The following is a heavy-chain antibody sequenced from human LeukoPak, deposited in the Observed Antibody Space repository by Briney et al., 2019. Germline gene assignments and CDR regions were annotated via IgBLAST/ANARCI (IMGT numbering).Heavy chain of an antibody. D-gene: IGHD3-10*01. CDR3: ARGPALGDDY. J-gene: IGHJ4*02. V-gene: IGHV3-21*01. CDR2: MSNSSYI. Sequence: GGSLRLSCAASGFTFSSYSMNWVRQAPGKGLEWVSSMSNSSYIYYADSVKGRFTISRDNAKNSLYLQMNSLRAEDTAVYYCARGPALGDDYWGQGTLVTPSA. CDR1: GFTFSSYS.